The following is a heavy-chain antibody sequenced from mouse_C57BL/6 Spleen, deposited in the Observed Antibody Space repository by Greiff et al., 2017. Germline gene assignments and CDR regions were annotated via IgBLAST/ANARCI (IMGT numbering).Heavy chain of an antibody. CDR3: AICGGYVSWAMDD. J-gene: IGHJ4*01. CDR1: GYTFTSYW. V-gene: IGHV1-64*01. CDR2: IHPNSGST. Sequence: QVQLQQPGAELVKPGASVKLSCKASGYTFTSYWMHWVKQRPGQGLEWIGMIHPNSGSTNYNEKFKSKATLTVDKSSSTAYMQLSSLTSEDSAVYYCAICGGYVSWAMDDWGQGTSVTVSS. D-gene: IGHD2-2*01.